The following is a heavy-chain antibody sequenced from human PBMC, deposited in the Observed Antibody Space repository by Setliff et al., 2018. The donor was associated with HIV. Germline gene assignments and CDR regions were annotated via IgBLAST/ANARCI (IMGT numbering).Heavy chain of an antibody. CDR2: IYPGDSDT. CDR3: ARHAFSGSYYLDLVDY. J-gene: IGHJ4*02. Sequence: GESLKISCKGSGYSFSSSWIGWVRQMPGKGLEWMGVIYPGDSDTRYNPSFQGQVTISADKSITTAYLQWSNLKASGTGMYYCARHAFSGSYYLDLVDYWGQGTLVTVSS. CDR1: GYSFSSSW. D-gene: IGHD1-26*01. V-gene: IGHV5-51*01.